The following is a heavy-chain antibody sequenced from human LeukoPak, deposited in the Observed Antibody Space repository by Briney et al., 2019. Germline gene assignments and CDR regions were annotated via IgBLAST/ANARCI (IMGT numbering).Heavy chain of an antibody. CDR1: GFTGSSNY. CDR2: ISGGGGT. Sequence: QAGGSLRLSCAASGFTGSSNYMSWVRQAPGKGLKWVSIISGGGGTYYADSVKDRFTISRDNSKSTLYLQMKSLRVEDTAVYYCASRDKGYYYGLDVWGPGTTVTVAS. V-gene: IGHV3-66*01. D-gene: IGHD5-24*01. CDR3: ASRDKGYYYGLDV. J-gene: IGHJ6*02.